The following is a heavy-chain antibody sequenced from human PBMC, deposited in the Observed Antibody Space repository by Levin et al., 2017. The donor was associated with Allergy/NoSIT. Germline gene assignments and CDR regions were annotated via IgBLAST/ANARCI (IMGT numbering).Heavy chain of an antibody. V-gene: IGHV3-73*01. CDR1: GFTFSGSA. CDR2: IRSKANSYAT. CDR3: TRTKYCSSTSCYPKYNWFDP. J-gene: IGHJ5*02. Sequence: ASVKVSCAASGFTFSGSAMHWVRQASGKGLEWVGRIRSKANSYATAYAASVKGRFTISRDDSKNTAYLQMNSLKTEDTAVYYCTRTKYCSSTSCYPKYNWFDPWGQGTLVTVSS. D-gene: IGHD2-2*01.